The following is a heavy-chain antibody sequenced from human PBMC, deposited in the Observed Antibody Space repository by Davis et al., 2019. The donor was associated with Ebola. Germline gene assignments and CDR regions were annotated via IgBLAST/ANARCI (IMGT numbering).Heavy chain of an antibody. CDR1: GYSFTSYW. CDR2: IDPSDSYT. D-gene: IGHD5-12*01. J-gene: IGHJ6*04. Sequence: GESLKISCKGSGYSFTSYWISWVRQMPGKGLEWMGRIDPSDSYTNYSPSFQGHVTISADKSISTAYMELSRLRSDDTAVYYCASPVATDTWYYGMDVWGKGTTVTVSS. V-gene: IGHV5-10-1*01. CDR3: ASPVATDTWYYGMDV.